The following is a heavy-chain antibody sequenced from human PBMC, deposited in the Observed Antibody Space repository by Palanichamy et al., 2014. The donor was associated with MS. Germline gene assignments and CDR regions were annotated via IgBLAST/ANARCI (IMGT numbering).Heavy chain of an antibody. CDR1: GFNFGDYA. D-gene: IGHD3-3*01. V-gene: IGHV3-9*01. Sequence: EVSLVESGGGMVQPERSLRLSCTASGFNFGDYAMHWVRQAPGKGLEWVAGISWNSGSTGYADSMQGRFTISRDNAKNSLNLQIHSLRPEDTALYYCAKDRGRFWSDYYCLHEWGQGTLVTVAS. CDR2: ISWNSGST. CDR3: AKDRGRFWSDYYCLHE. J-gene: IGHJ4*02.